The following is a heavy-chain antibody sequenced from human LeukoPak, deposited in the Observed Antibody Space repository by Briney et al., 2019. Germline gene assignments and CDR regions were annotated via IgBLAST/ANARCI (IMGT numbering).Heavy chain of an antibody. D-gene: IGHD3-10*01. J-gene: IGHJ6*03. V-gene: IGHV4-39*01. CDR3: ASPSNYYGSGFSYYYYMDV. CDR1: GGSISSYY. Sequence: PSETLSLTCTVSGGSISSYYWGWIRQPPGKGLEWIGSIYYSGSTYYNPSLKSRVTISVDTSKNQFSLKLSSVTAADTAVYYCASPSNYYGSGFSYYYYMDVWGKGTTVTVSS. CDR2: IYYSGST.